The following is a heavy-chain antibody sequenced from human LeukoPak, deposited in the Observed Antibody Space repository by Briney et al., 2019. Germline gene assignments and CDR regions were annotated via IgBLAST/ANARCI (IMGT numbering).Heavy chain of an antibody. V-gene: IGHV3-30-3*01. D-gene: IGHD6-19*01. Sequence: GGSLRLSCAASGFTFSSYAMHWVRQASGKGLEWVAVISYDGSNKYYADSVKGRFTISRDNSKNTLYLQMNSLRAEDTAVYYCAREGQWLPTGYWGQGTLVTVSS. J-gene: IGHJ4*02. CDR1: GFTFSSYA. CDR3: AREGQWLPTGY. CDR2: ISYDGSNK.